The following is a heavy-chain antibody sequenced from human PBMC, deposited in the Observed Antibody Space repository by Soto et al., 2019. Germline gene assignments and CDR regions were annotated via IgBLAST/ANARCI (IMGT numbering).Heavy chain of an antibody. Sequence: EVQLAESGGGMVQPGGSLRLSCVASGFTFSSYDMHWVRQAPGKGLEYVSSISSNGGTTYYGNSVKGRFTTSRVNSKNTLYLQMGSLRAEDMAVYYCVRRVSGNYDYWGQGTLVTVSS. CDR3: VRRVSGNYDY. D-gene: IGHD1-7*01. V-gene: IGHV3-64*01. J-gene: IGHJ4*02. CDR1: GFTFSSYD. CDR2: ISSNGGTT.